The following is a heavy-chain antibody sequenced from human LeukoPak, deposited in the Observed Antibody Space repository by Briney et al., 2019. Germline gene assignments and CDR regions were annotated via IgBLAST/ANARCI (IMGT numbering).Heavy chain of an antibody. CDR1: GGSFSGYY. Sequence: LETLSLTCAVYGGSFSGYYWSWIRQPPGKGLEWIGEINHSGSTNYNPSLKSRVTISVDTSKNQFSLKLSSVTAADTAVYYCASVPGWFDRWGQGTLVTVSS. D-gene: IGHD1-1*01. J-gene: IGHJ5*02. CDR3: ASVPGWFDR. CDR2: INHSGST. V-gene: IGHV4-34*01.